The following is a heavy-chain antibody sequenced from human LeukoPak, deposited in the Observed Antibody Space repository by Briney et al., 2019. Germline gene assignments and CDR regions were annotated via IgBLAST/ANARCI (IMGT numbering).Heavy chain of an antibody. CDR2: IKQDGSEK. J-gene: IGHJ4*02. D-gene: IGHD1-26*01. CDR3: ARDHSGSYLGYFDY. Sequence: PGGSLRLSCAASGFTFSSYWMSWVRQAPGKGLEWVANIKQDGSEKYYVDSVKGRFTISRDNAKNSLYLQMNSLRAEDTAVYYCARDHSGSYLGYFDYWGQGTLVTVSS. CDR1: GFTFSSYW. V-gene: IGHV3-7*01.